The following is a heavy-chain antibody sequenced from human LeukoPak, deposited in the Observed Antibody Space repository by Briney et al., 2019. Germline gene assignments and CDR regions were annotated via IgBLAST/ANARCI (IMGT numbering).Heavy chain of an antibody. CDR3: AATSVGATINDAFDI. CDR1: GFTFPSSA. CDR2: IVVGRGNT. J-gene: IGHJ3*02. Sequence: ASVKVSCKASGFTFPSSAVQWVRQARGQRLEWIGWIVVGRGNTNYAQKFQERVTITRDMSSGTAYMVLGSLRSEDTAIYYCAATSVGATINDAFDIWGQGTLVTVSS. D-gene: IGHD1-26*01. V-gene: IGHV1-58*01.